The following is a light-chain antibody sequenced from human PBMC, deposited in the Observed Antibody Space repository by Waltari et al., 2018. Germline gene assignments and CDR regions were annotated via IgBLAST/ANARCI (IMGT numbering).Light chain of an antibody. J-gene: IGLJ1*01. CDR2: EVS. CDR1: SSNVGAYNY. V-gene: IGLV2-8*01. CDR3: SSFAGSNIYV. Sequence: QPATPQPPSAPGSRGQSFPISSTRTSSNVGAYNYVSWYQQHPGKAPKLIIFEVSKRPSGVPDRFSASKSANTASLTVSGLQAEDEADYYCSSFAGSNIYVFGTGTRVAVL.